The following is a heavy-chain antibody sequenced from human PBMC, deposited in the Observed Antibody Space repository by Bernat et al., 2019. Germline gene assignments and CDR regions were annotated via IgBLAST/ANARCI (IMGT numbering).Heavy chain of an antibody. CDR1: GFTFSSYA. J-gene: IGHJ1*01. D-gene: IGHD1-7*01. V-gene: IGHV3-23*01. Sequence: EVQLLESGGGLVQPGGSLRLSCAASGFTFSSYAMSWVRQAPGKGLEWVSAISGSGGSPYYADSVKGRFTISRDNSKNTLYLQMNSLRAEDTAVYYCAKDRATGTTSVFYFQHWGQGTLVTVSS. CDR3: AKDRATGTTSVFYFQH. CDR2: ISGSGGSP.